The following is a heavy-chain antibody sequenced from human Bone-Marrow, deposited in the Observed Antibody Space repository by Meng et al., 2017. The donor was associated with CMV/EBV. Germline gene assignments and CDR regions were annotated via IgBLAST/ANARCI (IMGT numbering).Heavy chain of an antibody. V-gene: IGHV1-18*01. Sequence: ASVKVSCKASGYTFTSYGISWVRQAPGQGLEWMGWISAYNGNTNYAQKLQGRVTMTTDTSTSTAYMELRSLRSDDTAVYYCARALPYYYGSGSYGPSDPWGQGTLVTVSS. CDR2: ISAYNGNT. J-gene: IGHJ5*02. CDR3: ARALPYYYGSGSYGPSDP. CDR1: GYTFTSYG. D-gene: IGHD3-10*01.